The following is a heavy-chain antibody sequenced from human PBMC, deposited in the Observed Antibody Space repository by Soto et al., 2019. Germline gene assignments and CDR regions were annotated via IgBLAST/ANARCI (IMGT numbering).Heavy chain of an antibody. CDR1: GGSISSYY. V-gene: IGHV4-59*01. Sequence: PSETLSLTCTVSGGSISSYYWSWIRQPPGKGLEWIGYIYYSGSTNYNPSLKSRVTISVDTSKNQFSLKLSSVTAADTAVYYCAREWRGFGSSYYFDYWGQGTLVTVSS. CDR3: AREWRGFGSSYYFDY. CDR2: IYYSGST. D-gene: IGHD3-10*01. J-gene: IGHJ4*02.